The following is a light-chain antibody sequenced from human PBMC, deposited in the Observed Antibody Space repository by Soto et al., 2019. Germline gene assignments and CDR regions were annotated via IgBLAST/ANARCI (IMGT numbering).Light chain of an antibody. CDR3: QQRYSTPTLT. Sequence: DIQMTQSPSSLSASVGDRVTITCRASQSISSYLNWYQQKPGKAPKLLIYAASSLESGVPSRFSGSGSGTDFPHTISRLQPEDFATYYCQQRYSTPTLTFGGGTKVEIK. CDR1: QSISSY. J-gene: IGKJ4*01. CDR2: AAS. V-gene: IGKV1-39*01.